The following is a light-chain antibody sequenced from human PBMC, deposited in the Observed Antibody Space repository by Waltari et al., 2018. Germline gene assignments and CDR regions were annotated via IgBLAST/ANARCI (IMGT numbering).Light chain of an antibody. CDR2: VAS. J-gene: IGKJ4*01. CDR1: QDIGTS. Sequence: DIQMTQSPSSLSASVGDTITITCRAGQDIGTSLAWYQQKPGEAPKLLVFVASRLQGGVPSRFSGNGSGTDFSLTIRSLQPEDFATYYCQEFYGSLSRTFGGGTKVDIK. CDR3: QEFYGSLSRT. V-gene: IGKV1-NL1*01.